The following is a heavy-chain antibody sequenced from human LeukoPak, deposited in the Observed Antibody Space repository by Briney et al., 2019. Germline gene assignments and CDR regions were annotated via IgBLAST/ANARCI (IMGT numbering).Heavy chain of an antibody. D-gene: IGHD2/OR15-2a*01. CDR3: AKDRTTPFDY. J-gene: IGHJ4*02. CDR2: ISGGGGTT. V-gene: IGHV3-23*01. Sequence: GGSLRLSCAASGFTFSSYAMSWVRQAPGKGLEWVSSISGGGGTTYYADSVKGRFTISRDTSENTLYLQMNSLRAEDTAVYYCAKDRTTPFDYWGQGTLVTVSS. CDR1: GFTFSSYA.